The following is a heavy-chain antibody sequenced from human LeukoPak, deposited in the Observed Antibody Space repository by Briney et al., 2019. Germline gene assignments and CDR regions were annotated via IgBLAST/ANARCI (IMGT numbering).Heavy chain of an antibody. CDR1: GFPFARYA. V-gene: IGHV3-23*01. J-gene: IGHJ4*02. CDR3: ARQNNWNYVFFH. D-gene: IGHD1-20*01. Sequence: GGSLRLSCAVSGFPFARYAMSWVRQAPGKGLEWVSAISGGGGGTYYADSVRGRFTISRDNSKNTLYLQMNSLRAEDTAKYFCARQNNWNYVFFHWGQGTLVTVSS. CDR2: ISGGGGGT.